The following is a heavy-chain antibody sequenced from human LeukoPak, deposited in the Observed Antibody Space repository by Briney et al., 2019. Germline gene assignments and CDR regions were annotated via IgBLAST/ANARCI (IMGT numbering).Heavy chain of an antibody. CDR1: GFTFSSYG. Sequence: GGSLRLSCAASGFTFSSYGMHWVRQAPGKGLEWVAVISYDGSNKYYADSVKGRFTISRDNSKNTLYLQMNSLRAEDTAVYYCAKDPRPGEYDNSGYWDYWGQGTLVTVSS. J-gene: IGHJ4*02. D-gene: IGHD3-22*01. CDR3: AKDPRPGEYDNSGYWDY. CDR2: ISYDGSNK. V-gene: IGHV3-30*18.